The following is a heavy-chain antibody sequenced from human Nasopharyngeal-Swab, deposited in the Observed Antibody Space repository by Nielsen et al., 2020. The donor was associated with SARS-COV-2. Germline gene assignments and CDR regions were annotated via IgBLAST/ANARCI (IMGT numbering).Heavy chain of an antibody. J-gene: IGHJ4*02. Sequence: ASVKVSCKASGYTFTSYAMHWVRQAPGQRLEWMGWINAGNGNTKYSQKFQGRVTITRDTSASTAYMGLSSLRSEDTAVYYCARGIAAAGTLDYWGQGTLVTVSS. CDR2: INAGNGNT. D-gene: IGHD6-13*01. V-gene: IGHV1-3*01. CDR1: GYTFTSYA. CDR3: ARGIAAAGTLDY.